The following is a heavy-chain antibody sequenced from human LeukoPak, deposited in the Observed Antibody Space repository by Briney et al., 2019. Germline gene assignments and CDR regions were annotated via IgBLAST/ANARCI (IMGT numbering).Heavy chain of an antibody. CDR1: GFTFGSYA. D-gene: IGHD3-10*01. CDR3: AKYYGSGSYKPYDY. V-gene: IGHV3-23*01. J-gene: IGHJ4*02. Sequence: PGGSLRLSCAASGFTFGSYAMHSVRQAPGKGLEWVSAISGSGGRTYYANSVKGRFTISRDNSKNTLYLQMNSLRADDTAVYYCAKYYGSGSYKPYDYWGQGTLVTVSS. CDR2: ISGSGGRT.